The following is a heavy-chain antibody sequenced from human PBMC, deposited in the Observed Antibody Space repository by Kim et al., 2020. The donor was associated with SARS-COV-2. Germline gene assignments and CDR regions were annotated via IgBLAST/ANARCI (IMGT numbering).Heavy chain of an antibody. CDR3: ARYEMSTMRDY. Sequence: SETLSLTCSVSGGSVSSCSYYWGWIRQPPGKGLEWIGSIYCSGSTYYNPSLKSRVSTSVQTSKNQLSLSLSSVTAADTAVYYCARYEMSTMRDYWGQGT. CDR2: IYCSGST. J-gene: IGHJ4*02. V-gene: IGHV4-39*01. D-gene: IGHD1-1*01. CDR1: GGSVSSCSYY.